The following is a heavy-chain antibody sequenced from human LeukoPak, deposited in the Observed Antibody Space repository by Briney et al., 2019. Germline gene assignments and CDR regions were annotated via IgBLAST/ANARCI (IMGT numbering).Heavy chain of an antibody. CDR2: IYFSGST. V-gene: IGHV4-39*01. J-gene: IGHJ5*02. D-gene: IGHD5-18*01. Sequence: PSETLSLTCTVSGGSISSSTYYWGWIRQPPGKGLESIGSIYFSGSTYYNPSLKSRVTISVDTSKNQFSLKLSSVTAADTAVYFCARAPRGYTTSNWFDPWGQGTLDTVSS. CDR3: ARAPRGYTTSNWFDP. CDR1: GGSISSSTYY.